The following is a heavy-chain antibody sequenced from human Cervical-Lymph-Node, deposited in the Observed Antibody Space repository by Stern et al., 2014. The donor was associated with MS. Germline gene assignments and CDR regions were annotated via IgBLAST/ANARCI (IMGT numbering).Heavy chain of an antibody. D-gene: IGHD5-12*01. CDR1: GGTFSSYA. J-gene: IGHJ5*02. CDR3: GVSGYDYLRWFDP. Sequence: VPLVQSGAEVKKPGSSVKVSCTASGGTFSSYAISWLRQAPGQGPEWMGGIIPLFGTPKYAQKFQGRVTITADQSTNTAYLELSSLRSEDTAVYYCGVSGYDYLRWFDPWGQGTLVTVSS. CDR2: IIPLFGTP. V-gene: IGHV1-69*01.